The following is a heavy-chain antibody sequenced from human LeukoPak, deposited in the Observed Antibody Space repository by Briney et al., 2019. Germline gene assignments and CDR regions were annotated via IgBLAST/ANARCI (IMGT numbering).Heavy chain of an antibody. CDR1: GGTFSSYA. Sequence: SVKVSCKASGGTFSSYAISWVRQAPGQGLEWMGGIIPIFGTANYAQKFQGRVTITTDESTSTAYMELSSLRSEDTAVYYCARGTVVPAAMAYYYMDVWGKGTTVTVSS. D-gene: IGHD2-2*01. CDR3: ARGTVVPAAMAYYYMDV. V-gene: IGHV1-69*05. J-gene: IGHJ6*03. CDR2: IIPIFGTA.